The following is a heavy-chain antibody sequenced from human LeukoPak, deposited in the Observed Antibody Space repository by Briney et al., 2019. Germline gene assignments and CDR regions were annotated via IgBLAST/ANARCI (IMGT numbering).Heavy chain of an antibody. CDR1: GFTFSSYG. D-gene: IGHD1-14*01. J-gene: IGHJ6*03. V-gene: IGHV3-30*02. CDR3: AKSVTDYYYYYMDV. CDR2: IRYDGSNK. Sequence: GGSLRLSCAASGFTFSSYGMHCVRQAPGKGLEWVAFIRYDGSNKYYADSVKGRFTISRDNSKNTLYLQMDSLRAEDTAVYYCAKSVTDYYYYYMDVWGKGTTVTVSS.